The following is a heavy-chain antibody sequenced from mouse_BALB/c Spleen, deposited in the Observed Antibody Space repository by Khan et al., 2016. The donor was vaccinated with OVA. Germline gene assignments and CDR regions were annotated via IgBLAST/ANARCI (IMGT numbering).Heavy chain of an antibody. J-gene: IGHJ3*01. CDR2: IIYTGYT. D-gene: IGHD2-14*01. CDR1: GDSITTGY. Sequence: EVQLQESGPSLVKPSQTLSLTCSVTGDSITTGYWNWIRKFPGNKLEYMGYIIYTGYTYYNPSLKSRISITRHTSNNQNYLQLNSVTDEDTATYYCARSTYRYAFVYWGQRTLVTVSA. CDR3: ARSTYRYAFVY. V-gene: IGHV3-8*02.